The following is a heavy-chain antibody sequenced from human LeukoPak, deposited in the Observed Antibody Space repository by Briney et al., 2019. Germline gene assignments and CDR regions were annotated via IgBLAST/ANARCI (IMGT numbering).Heavy chain of an antibody. CDR1: GFTFSSYS. V-gene: IGHV3-48*04. CDR3: ASEGVDSSGYFDY. D-gene: IGHD3-22*01. J-gene: IGHJ4*02. Sequence: GGSLRLSCAASGFTFSSYSMNWVRQAPGKGLEWVSYISSSGSTIYYADSVKGRFTISRDNAKNSLYLQMNSLRAEDTAVYYCASEGVDSSGYFDYWGQGTLVTVSS. CDR2: ISSSGSTI.